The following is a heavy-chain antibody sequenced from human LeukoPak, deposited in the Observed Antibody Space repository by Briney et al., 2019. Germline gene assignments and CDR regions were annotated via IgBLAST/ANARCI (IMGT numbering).Heavy chain of an antibody. D-gene: IGHD4-17*01. CDR2: IIPIFGTA. V-gene: IGHV1-69*13. Sequence: SSVKVSCKSSGGTFSSYAISWVRQAPGQGLEWMGGIIPIFGTANYAQKFQGRVTITADESTSTAYMELSSLRSEDTAVYYCAGSTVTRLAEYFQHWGQGTLVTVSS. J-gene: IGHJ1*01. CDR3: AGSTVTRLAEYFQH. CDR1: GGTFSSYA.